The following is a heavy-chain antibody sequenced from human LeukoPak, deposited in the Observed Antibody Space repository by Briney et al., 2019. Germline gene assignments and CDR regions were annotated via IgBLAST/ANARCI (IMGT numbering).Heavy chain of an antibody. D-gene: IGHD5-18*01. V-gene: IGHV3-21*01. CDR3: ASGGYSYGYSGYYYGMDV. CDR2: ISSSSSYI. Sequence: GGSLRLSCAASGFTFSSYWMSWVRQAPGKGLEWVSSISSSSSYIYYADSVKGRFTISRDNAKNSLYLQMNSLRAEDTAVYYCASGGYSYGYSGYYYGMDVWGQGTTVTVSS. J-gene: IGHJ6*02. CDR1: GFTFSSYW.